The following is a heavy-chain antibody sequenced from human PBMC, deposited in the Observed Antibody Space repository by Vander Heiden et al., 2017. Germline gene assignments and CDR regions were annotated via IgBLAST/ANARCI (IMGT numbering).Heavy chain of an antibody. CDR3: AAQLSSDYYDALDY. D-gene: IGHD3-22*01. V-gene: IGHV3-48*02. CDR1: GLTISTYI. Sequence: EVQLVESGGGLVQPGGSLRLSSAATGLTISTYIMNWVRQAAGKGVDWVAQISSSSATVYYANLVKGRFTISRDNVQSSLYLQRNSMRDEDTSVYYCAAQLSSDYYDALDYWGQGTLVTVSS. CDR2: ISSSSATV. J-gene: IGHJ4*02.